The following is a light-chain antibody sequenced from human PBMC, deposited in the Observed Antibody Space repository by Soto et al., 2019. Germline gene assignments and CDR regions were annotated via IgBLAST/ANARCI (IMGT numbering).Light chain of an antibody. CDR2: DVS. CDR1: SSDVGGYNF. CDR3: SSYSGSSTLVV. J-gene: IGLJ2*01. V-gene: IGLV2-14*03. Sequence: QSALTQPASVSGSPGQSIAISCTGTSSDVGGYNFVSGYQQHPGKAPKLMIYDVSNRPSGVSHRFSGSKSGNTASLTISGLQAEDEADYYCSSYSGSSTLVVFGGGTKLTVL.